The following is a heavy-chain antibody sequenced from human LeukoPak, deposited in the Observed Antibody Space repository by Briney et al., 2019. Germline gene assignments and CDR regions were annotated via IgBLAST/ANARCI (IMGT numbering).Heavy chain of an antibody. CDR3: ARESNDFWSGYLIDY. V-gene: IGHV4-59*01. CDR1: GGSMSSYY. Sequence: SETLSLTCTVSGGSMSSYYWSWIRQPPEKGLEWIGYVSYSGSTNYNPSLRSRVTISIDTSKNQFSLNLSSVTDADTAVYYCARESNDFWSGYLIDYWGQGSLVTVSS. CDR2: VSYSGST. D-gene: IGHD3-3*01. J-gene: IGHJ4*02.